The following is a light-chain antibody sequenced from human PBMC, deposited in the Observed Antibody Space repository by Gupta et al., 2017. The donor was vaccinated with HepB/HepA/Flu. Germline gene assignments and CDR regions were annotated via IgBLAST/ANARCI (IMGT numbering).Light chain of an antibody. CDR3: QHANSFPIT. V-gene: IGKV1-12*01. J-gene: IGKJ4*01. CDR2: AAS. CDR1: QGISSY. Sequence: DIQMTQSPSSVSASVGDTVTITCRASQGISSYLAWYQQKLGKAPKLLIYAASRLKSGVPSRFSGSGSGTDFTLTISSLQPEDFATYYCQHANSFPITFGRGTKVDIK.